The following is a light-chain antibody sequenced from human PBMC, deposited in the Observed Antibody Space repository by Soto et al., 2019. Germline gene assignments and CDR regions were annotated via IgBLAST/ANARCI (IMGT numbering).Light chain of an antibody. J-gene: IGLJ3*02. CDR2: LEGSGSY. Sequence: QLVLTQSSSASASLGSSVKLTCTLSSGHSSYIIAWHQQQPGKGPRYLMKLEGSGSYNKGSGVPDRFSGSSSGADRYLTISNLQFEDEDDYYCETWDSNTRVFGGGTKLTVL. CDR1: SGHSSYI. V-gene: IGLV4-60*02. CDR3: ETWDSNTRV.